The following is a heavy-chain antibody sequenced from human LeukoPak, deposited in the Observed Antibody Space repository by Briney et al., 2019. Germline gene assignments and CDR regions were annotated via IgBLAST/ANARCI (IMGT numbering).Heavy chain of an antibody. V-gene: IGHV1-46*01. J-gene: IGHJ6*03. CDR1: GYTFTSYY. CDR3: ARDLSYYYYMDV. CDR2: INPSGGST. D-gene: IGHD3-16*02. Sequence: ASVKVPCKASGYTFTSYYMHWVRQAPGQGLEWMGIINPSGGSTSYAQKFQGRVTMTRDMSTSTVYMELSSLRSEDTAVYYCARDLSYYYYMDVWGKGTTVTVSS.